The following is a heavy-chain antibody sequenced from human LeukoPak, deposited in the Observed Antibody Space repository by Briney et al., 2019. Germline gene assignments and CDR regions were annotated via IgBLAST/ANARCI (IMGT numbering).Heavy chain of an antibody. D-gene: IGHD3-22*01. CDR3: ARSLFTYYYDSSGFDY. V-gene: IGHV1-2*02. Sequence: ASVKVSCKASGYTFTGYYMHWVRQAPGQGLEWMGWINLNSGGTNYAQKFQGRVTMTRDTSISTAYMELSRLRSDDTAVYYCARSLFTYYYDSSGFDYWGQGTLVTVSS. J-gene: IGHJ4*02. CDR2: INLNSGGT. CDR1: GYTFTGYY.